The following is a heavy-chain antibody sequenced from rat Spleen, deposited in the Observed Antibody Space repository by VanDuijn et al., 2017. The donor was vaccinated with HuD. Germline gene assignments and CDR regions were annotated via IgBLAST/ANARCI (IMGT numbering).Heavy chain of an antibody. D-gene: IGHD1-4*01. CDR2: ISYDGSRT. V-gene: IGHV5-29*01. J-gene: IGHJ2*01. Sequence: EVQLVESDGGLVQPGRSLKLSCAASGFTFTDYYMARVRQAPTKGLEWVATISYDGSRTYYRDSVKGRFTISRDNAKTTLYLQMDSLRSEDTATYYCARPNYPGFNYFDYWGQGVMVTVSS. CDR1: GFTFTDYY. CDR3: ARPNYPGFNYFDY.